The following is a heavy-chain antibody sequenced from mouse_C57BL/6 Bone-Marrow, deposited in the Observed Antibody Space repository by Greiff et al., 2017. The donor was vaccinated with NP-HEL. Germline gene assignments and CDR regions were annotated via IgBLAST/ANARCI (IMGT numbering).Heavy chain of an antibody. V-gene: IGHV1-15*01. J-gene: IGHJ3*01. CDR3: TRADSSGSAWFAY. CDR2: IDPETGGT. CDR1: GYTFTDYE. D-gene: IGHD3-2*02. Sequence: VQLQESGAELVRPGASVTLSCKASGYTFTDYEMHWVKQTPVHGLEWIGAIDPETGGTAYNQKFKGKAILTADKSSSTAYMELRSLTSEDSAVYYCTRADSSGSAWFAYWGQGTLVTVS.